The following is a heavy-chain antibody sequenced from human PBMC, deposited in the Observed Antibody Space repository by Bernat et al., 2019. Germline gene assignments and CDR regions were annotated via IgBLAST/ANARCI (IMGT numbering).Heavy chain of an antibody. D-gene: IGHD3-3*01. V-gene: IGHV3-21*01. Sequence: EVQLVESGGGLVKPVGSLRLSCAASGFTFSSYSMNWVRQAPGKGLEWVSSISSSSSYIYYADSVKGRFTISRDNAKNSLYPQMNSLRAEDTAVYYCARDRFLESADAFDIWGQGTMVTVSS. CDR1: GFTFSSYS. CDR3: ARDRFLESADAFDI. CDR2: ISSSSSYI. J-gene: IGHJ3*02.